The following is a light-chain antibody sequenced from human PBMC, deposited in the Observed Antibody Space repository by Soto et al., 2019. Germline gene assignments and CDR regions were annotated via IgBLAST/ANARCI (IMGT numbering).Light chain of an antibody. V-gene: IGLV1-40*01. CDR3: SSYTSSSTLV. Sequence: QSVLTQPPSVSGAPGQRVTISCTGSSSNIGADYDVSWYQQHPGTAPKLMIYDISNRPSGVSNRFSGSKSGNTASLTISGLQAEDEADYYCSSYTSSSTLVFGTGTKVTVL. CDR1: SSNIGADYD. J-gene: IGLJ1*01. CDR2: DIS.